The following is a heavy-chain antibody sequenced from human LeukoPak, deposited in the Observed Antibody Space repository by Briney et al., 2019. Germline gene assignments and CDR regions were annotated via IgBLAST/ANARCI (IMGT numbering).Heavy chain of an antibody. CDR1: TFTFSNYW. CDR3: ARDRGLSGYDLCDY. CDR2: IKHDGSEK. V-gene: IGHV3-7*01. Sequence: PGGSLRLSCAASTFTFSNYWMNWVRQAPGKGLEWVATIKHDGSEKHYVDSVEGRFTISRDNAMNSLYLQMNSLRAEDTAVYHCARDRGLSGYDLCDYWGQGTLVTVSS. D-gene: IGHD5-12*01. J-gene: IGHJ4*02.